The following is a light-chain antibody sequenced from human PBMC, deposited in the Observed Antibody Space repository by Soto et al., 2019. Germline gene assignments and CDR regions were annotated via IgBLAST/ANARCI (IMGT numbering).Light chain of an antibody. CDR1: QGVSTW. CDR3: QHANIYPFT. V-gene: IGKV1-12*01. CDR2: AAS. J-gene: IGKJ2*01. Sequence: DIQMTQSPSSVSASVGDRVTITCRASQGVSTWLAWYLQRPGKASKLLIYAASSLQSGVPARFSGSGSGTDFTLTISSLQPEDFGTYYCQHANIYPFTFGQGTKLEMK.